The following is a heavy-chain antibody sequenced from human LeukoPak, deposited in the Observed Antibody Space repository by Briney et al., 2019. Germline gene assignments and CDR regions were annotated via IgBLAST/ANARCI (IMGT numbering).Heavy chain of an antibody. J-gene: IGHJ4*02. CDR3: ARDRVSGSGSIDY. Sequence: PGGSLRLSCAASGFTFSSYWMSWVRQAPGKGLEWVANIKQDGSEKYYVDSVKGRFTISRDNAKNSLYLQMNSLRVEDTAVYYCARDRVSGSGSIDYLGQGTLVTVSS. D-gene: IGHD3-10*01. V-gene: IGHV3-7*01. CDR2: IKQDGSEK. CDR1: GFTFSSYW.